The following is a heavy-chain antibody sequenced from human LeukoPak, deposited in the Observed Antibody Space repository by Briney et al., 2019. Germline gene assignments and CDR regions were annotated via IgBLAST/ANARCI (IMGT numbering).Heavy chain of an antibody. Sequence: GGSLRLSCAASGFTFSSYAMSWVRQAPGKGLEWVSAISGSGGSTYYADSVKGRFTISRDNSKKTLNLQMNSLRAEDTAVYYCAKDLRNHNYYYDSSAYYDYWGQGTLVTVSS. CDR3: AKDLRNHNYYYDSSAYYDY. CDR1: GFTFSSYA. CDR2: ISGSGGST. D-gene: IGHD3-22*01. J-gene: IGHJ4*02. V-gene: IGHV3-23*01.